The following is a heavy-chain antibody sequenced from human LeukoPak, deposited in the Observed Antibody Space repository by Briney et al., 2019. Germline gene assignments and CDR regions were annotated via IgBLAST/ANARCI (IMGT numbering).Heavy chain of an antibody. V-gene: IGHV4-34*01. CDR1: GGSFNIYY. CDR2: MNDGGTI. Sequence: SETLSLTCAVYGGSFNIYYWSWIRQSPEKGLEWIGEMNDGGTINYNPSLLSRVTISLDRSKNQFSLKLTSVTAAETAVYYCARRWNYGRNYYIDVWGNGATVTVSS. J-gene: IGHJ6*03. D-gene: IGHD1-7*01. CDR3: ARRWNYGRNYYIDV.